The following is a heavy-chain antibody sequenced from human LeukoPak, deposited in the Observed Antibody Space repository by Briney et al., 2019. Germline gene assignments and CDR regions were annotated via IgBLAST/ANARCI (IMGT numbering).Heavy chain of an antibody. CDR2: INHSGST. D-gene: IGHD1-1*01. Sequence: SETLSLTCAVYGGPFSGYYWSWIRQPPGKGLEWIGEINHSGSTNYNPSLKSRVTISVDTSKNQFSLKLSSVTAADTAVYYCARARGTHWGQGTLVTVSS. V-gene: IGHV4-34*01. J-gene: IGHJ4*02. CDR1: GGPFSGYY. CDR3: ARARGTH.